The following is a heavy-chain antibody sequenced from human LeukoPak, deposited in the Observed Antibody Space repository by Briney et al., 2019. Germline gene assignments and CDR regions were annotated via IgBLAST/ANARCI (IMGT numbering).Heavy chain of an antibody. J-gene: IGHJ4*02. CDR2: ISAYNGNT. Sequence: ASVKVSCKASGYTFTSYGISWVRQAPGQGLEWMGWISAYNGNTNYAQKLQGRVTMTTDTSTSTAYMELRSLRSEDTAVYYCARGDTAMVTRQGFDYWGQGTLVTVSS. V-gene: IGHV1-18*01. CDR1: GYTFTSYG. CDR3: ARGDTAMVTRQGFDY. D-gene: IGHD5-18*01.